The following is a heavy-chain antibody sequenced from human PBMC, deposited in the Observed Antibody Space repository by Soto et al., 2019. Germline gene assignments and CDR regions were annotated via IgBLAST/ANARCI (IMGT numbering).Heavy chain of an antibody. CDR1: GFTFSSYA. Sequence: PGGSLRLSCAASGFTFSSYAMHWVRQAPGKGLEWVAVISYDGSNKYYADSVKGRFTISRDNSKNTLYLQMNSLRAEDTAVYYCARDVESGSSQYYYYYYCMDVWGQGTTVTVSS. CDR3: ARDVESGSSQYYYYYYCMDV. CDR2: ISYDGSNK. J-gene: IGHJ6*02. D-gene: IGHD1-26*01. V-gene: IGHV3-30-3*01.